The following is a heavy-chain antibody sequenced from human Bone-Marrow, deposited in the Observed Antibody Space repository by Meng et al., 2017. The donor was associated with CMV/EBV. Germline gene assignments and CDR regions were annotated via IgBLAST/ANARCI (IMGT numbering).Heavy chain of an antibody. CDR3: ARTLWRHADY. V-gene: IGHV3-21*01. CDR2: ISSSSSYI. J-gene: IGHJ4*02. Sequence: GESLKISCAASGFTFSSYAMSWVRQAPGKGLEWVSSISSSSSYIYYADSVKGRFTISRDNAKNSLYLQMNSLRAEDTAVYYCARTLWRHADYWGQGTLVTVSS. D-gene: IGHD5-18*01. CDR1: GFTFSSYA.